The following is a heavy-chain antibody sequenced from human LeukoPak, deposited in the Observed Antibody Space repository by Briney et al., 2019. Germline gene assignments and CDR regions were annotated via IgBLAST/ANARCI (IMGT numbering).Heavy chain of an antibody. CDR2: ISSSGSTI. CDR1: GFTFSDYY. D-gene: IGHD4-17*01. CDR3: ARDYGDYGTDNFDY. J-gene: IGHJ4*02. V-gene: IGHV3-11*01. Sequence: GGSLRLSCAASGFTFSDYYMSWIRQAPGKGLEGVSYISSSGSTIYYADSVKGRSTISRDNAKNSLYLQMNSLRAEDTAVYYCARDYGDYGTDNFDYWGQGTLVTVSS.